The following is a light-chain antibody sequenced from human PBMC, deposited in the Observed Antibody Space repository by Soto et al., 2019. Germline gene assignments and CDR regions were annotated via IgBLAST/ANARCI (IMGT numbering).Light chain of an antibody. CDR1: XXXVXXXXY. CDR2: EVS. V-gene: IGLV2-14*01. J-gene: IGLJ1*01. Sequence: QSALTQPASVSGSPGXXXTISXXXXXXXVXXXXYVSWYXXHPGKAPKLMIYEVSNRPSGVXNRFSGSKSGNTASLTISXLQAEDEADYYCSSYTSSSTYVFGTGTKVTVL. CDR3: SSYTSSSTYV.